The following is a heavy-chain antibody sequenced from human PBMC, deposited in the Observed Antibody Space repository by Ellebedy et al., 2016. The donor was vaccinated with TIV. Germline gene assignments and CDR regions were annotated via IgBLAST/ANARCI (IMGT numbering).Heavy chain of an antibody. J-gene: IGHJ3*01. CDR3: ARDYHDYGNDAFDV. V-gene: IGHV4-31*03. CDR2: IYYSGRT. D-gene: IGHD4-17*01. Sequence: SETLSLTCTVSGTFISDGGYYWAWIRQHPGKGLEWIGHIYYSGRTYYSPSLESRVTISIHMSMNHLYLNLTSVTAAATAVYFFARDYHDYGNDAFDVWGRGTMVTVSS. CDR1: GTFISDGGYY.